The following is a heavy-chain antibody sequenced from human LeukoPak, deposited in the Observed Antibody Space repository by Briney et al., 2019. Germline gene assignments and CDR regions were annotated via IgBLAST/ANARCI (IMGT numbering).Heavy chain of an antibody. CDR2: ISGSGGST. V-gene: IGHV3-23*01. D-gene: IGHD3-16*01. CDR1: GFTFSSYA. CDR3: AKVSGQYALWDRWDY. Sequence: PGGSLRLSCAASGFTFSSYAMSWVRQAPGKGLEWVSAISGSGGSTYYADSVKGRFTISRDNSKNTLYLQMNSLRAEDTAVYYCAKVSGQYALWDRWDYWSQGTLVTVSS. J-gene: IGHJ4*02.